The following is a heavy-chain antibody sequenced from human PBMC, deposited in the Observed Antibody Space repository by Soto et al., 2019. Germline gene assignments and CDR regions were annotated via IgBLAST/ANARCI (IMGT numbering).Heavy chain of an antibody. CDR1: GYTFSSDG. CDR3: AKVIVVPAATFDY. J-gene: IGHJ4*02. D-gene: IGHD2-2*01. CDR2: ISGSGGST. V-gene: IGHV3-23*01. Sequence: PGRSLRLSCAASGYTFSSDGVSWVRQAPGKGLEWVSAISGSGGSTYYADSVKGRFTISRDNSKNTLYLQMNSLRAEDTAVYYCAKVIVVPAATFDYWGQGTLVIVSS.